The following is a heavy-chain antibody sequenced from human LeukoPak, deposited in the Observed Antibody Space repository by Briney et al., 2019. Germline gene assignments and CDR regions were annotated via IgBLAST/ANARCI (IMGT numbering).Heavy chain of an antibody. J-gene: IGHJ2*01. CDR1: GGSISGYY. CDR2: IYYSGST. V-gene: IGHV4-59*12. Sequence: SETLSLTCTVSGGSISGYYWSWIRQPPGKGLEWIGYIYYSGSTNYNPSLKSRVTISVDTSKNQFSLKLSSVTAADTAVYYCARDSSHWYFDLWGRGTLVTVSS. CDR3: ARDSSHWYFDL. D-gene: IGHD6-6*01.